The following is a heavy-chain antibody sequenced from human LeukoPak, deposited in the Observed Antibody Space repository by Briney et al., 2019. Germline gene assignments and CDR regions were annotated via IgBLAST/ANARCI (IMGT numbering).Heavy chain of an antibody. J-gene: IGHJ4*02. CDR1: GFTFSSYA. Sequence: PGGSLRLSCAASGFTFSSYAMHWVRQAPGKGLEWVAVISYDGSNKYYADSVKGRFTISRDNSKNTLYLQMNSLRAEDTAVYYCARDWSSGIAVAGPLDYWGQGTPVTVSS. D-gene: IGHD6-19*01. V-gene: IGHV3-30-3*01. CDR3: ARDWSSGIAVAGPLDY. CDR2: ISYDGSNK.